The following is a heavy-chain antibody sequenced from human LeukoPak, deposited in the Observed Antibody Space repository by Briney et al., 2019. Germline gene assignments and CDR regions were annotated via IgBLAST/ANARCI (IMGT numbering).Heavy chain of an antibody. CDR1: GGSISSGGYY. CDR3: ARDVRYFDWLTPYYFDY. CDR2: IYYSGST. V-gene: IGHV4-31*03. Sequence: SETLSLTCTVSGGSISSGGYYWSWIRQHPGKGLEWIGDIYYSGSTYYNPSLKSRVTISVDTSKNQFSLKLSSVTAADTAVYYCARDVRYFDWLTPYYFDYWGQGTLVTVSS. J-gene: IGHJ4*02. D-gene: IGHD3-9*01.